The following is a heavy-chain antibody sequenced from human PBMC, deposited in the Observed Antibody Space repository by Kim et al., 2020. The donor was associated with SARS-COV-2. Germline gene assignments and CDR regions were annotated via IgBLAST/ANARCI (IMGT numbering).Heavy chain of an antibody. CDR3: TRDSYYSVPDGHAGPFDY. Sequence: GGSLRLSCAASGFTFSIYEMNWVRQAPGKGLEWVSYVSGSGNTVHYADSVRGRFTISRDNAKNSLYLQMSSLRAEDTAVYYCTRDSYYSVPDGHAGPFDYWGQGTLVTVSS. V-gene: IGHV3-48*03. D-gene: IGHD3-10*01. CDR1: GFTFSIYE. CDR2: VSGSGNTV. J-gene: IGHJ4*02.